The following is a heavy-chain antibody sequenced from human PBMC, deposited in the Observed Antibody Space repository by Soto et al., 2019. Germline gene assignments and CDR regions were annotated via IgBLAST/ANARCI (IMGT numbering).Heavy chain of an antibody. J-gene: IGHJ6*02. D-gene: IGHD3-10*01. CDR3: GNTNYNTTLKSRVTISVDTSKNQVSLKVHSVTAADTALYYCASSGRDLGSSSPKGKNYYSYYALDV. V-gene: IGHV5-51*01. Sequence: PGESLKISCKGSGYSFTSYWIGWVRQMPGKGLEWMGIIYPGDSDTRYSPSFQGQVTISADKSISTAYLQWSSLKASDTAMYYCGNTNYNTTLKSRVTISVDTSKNQVSLKVHSVTAADTALYYCASSGRDLGSSSPKGKNYYSYYALDVWGQGTTVTVS. CDR1: GYSFTSYW. CDR2: IYPGDSDT.